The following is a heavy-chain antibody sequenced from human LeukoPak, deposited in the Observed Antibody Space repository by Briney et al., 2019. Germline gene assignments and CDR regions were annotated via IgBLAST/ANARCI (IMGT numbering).Heavy chain of an antibody. Sequence: GASVKVSCKASGGTFSSYAISWVRQAPGQGLEWMGGIIPIFGTANYAQKFQGRVTITADESTSTAYMELSSLRSEDTAVYYCARDQSRVKLRKATVTKGTDAFDIWGQGTMVTVSS. CDR2: IIPIFGTA. V-gene: IGHV1-69*13. J-gene: IGHJ3*02. CDR1: GGTFSSYA. CDR3: ARDQSRVKLRKATVTKGTDAFDI. D-gene: IGHD4-11*01.